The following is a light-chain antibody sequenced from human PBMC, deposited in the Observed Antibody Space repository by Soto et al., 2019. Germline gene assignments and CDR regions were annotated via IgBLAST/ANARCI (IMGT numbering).Light chain of an antibody. Sequence: EIVLTQSPGTLSLSPVERATLSCRASQSVSSSYLAWYQQKPGQAPRLLIYAASSRATGIPDRFSGSGSGTEFTLTISRLEPEDFGVYYCQQYGSSPTTFGQGTKVDI. CDR2: AAS. J-gene: IGKJ1*01. CDR1: QSVSSSY. CDR3: QQYGSSPTT. V-gene: IGKV3-20*01.